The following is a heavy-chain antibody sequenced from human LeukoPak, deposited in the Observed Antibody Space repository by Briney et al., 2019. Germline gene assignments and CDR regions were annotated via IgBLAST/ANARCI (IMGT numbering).Heavy chain of an antibody. CDR1: GGSFSGYY. CDR3: ARGSTPRRGGRLYYFDY. D-gene: IGHD1-26*01. CDR2: INHSGST. J-gene: IGHJ4*02. V-gene: IGHV4-34*01. Sequence: KPSETLSLTCAVYGGSFSGYYWSWIRQPPGKGLEWIGEINHSGSTNYNPSLKSRVTISVDTSKNQFSLKLSSVTAADTAVYYCARGSTPRRGGRLYYFDYWGQGTLVTVSS.